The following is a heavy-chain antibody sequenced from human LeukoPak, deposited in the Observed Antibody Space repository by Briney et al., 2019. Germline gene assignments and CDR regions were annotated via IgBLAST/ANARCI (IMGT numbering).Heavy chain of an antibody. CDR2: ISWDGGTT. CDR1: GFTFHDYA. V-gene: IGHV3-43D*04. D-gene: IGHD2-2*01. J-gene: IGHJ6*03. CDR3: VRGSVVPAAMAAGYMDV. Sequence: GGSLRLSCVGSGFTFHDYAMHWVRQAPGQGLEWVSLISWDGGTTYYADSVRGRFTISRDNSKNYLYLQMNSLRPEDNALFYCVRGSVVPAAMAAGYMDVWGKGTTVTVSS.